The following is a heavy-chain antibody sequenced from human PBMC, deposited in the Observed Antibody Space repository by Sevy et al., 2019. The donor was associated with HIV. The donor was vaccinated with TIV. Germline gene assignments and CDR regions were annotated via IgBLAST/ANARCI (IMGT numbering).Heavy chain of an antibody. Sequence: ASVKVSCKVSGYTLTELSMHWVRQAPGKGLEWMGTLDPEDDEKIYAQKFQGRVTMTEDTSTDTAYMELSRLRSEDTVVYYCATTKDYYDTSGYPFDSWGQGTLVTVSS. CDR3: ATTKDYYDTSGYPFDS. CDR1: GYTLTELS. CDR2: LDPEDDEK. V-gene: IGHV1-24*01. J-gene: IGHJ4*02. D-gene: IGHD3-22*01.